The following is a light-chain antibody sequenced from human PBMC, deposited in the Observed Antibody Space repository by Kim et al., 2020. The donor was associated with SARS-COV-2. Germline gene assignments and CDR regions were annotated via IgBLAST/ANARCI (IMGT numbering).Light chain of an antibody. Sequence: QPALTQPRSVSGSPGQSVTISCTGTSSDVGGYNHVSWYQQHPGKAPKLMIYDVSKRPSGVPDRFSGSKSGNTASLTISGLQAEDEADYYCCSYAGSYTWVFGGGTQLTVL. CDR1: SSDVGGYNH. CDR3: CSYAGSYTWV. J-gene: IGLJ3*02. V-gene: IGLV2-11*01. CDR2: DVS.